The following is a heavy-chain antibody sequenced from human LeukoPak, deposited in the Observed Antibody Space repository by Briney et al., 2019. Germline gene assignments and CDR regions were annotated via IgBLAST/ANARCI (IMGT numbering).Heavy chain of an antibody. D-gene: IGHD3-10*01. CDR1: GGSISSYY. CDR3: ARTRITMVRGVIITAGVYNWFDP. V-gene: IGHV4-59*01. Sequence: SETLSLTCTVSGGSISSYYWSWIRQPPGKGLEWIGYIYYSGSTNYNPSLKSRVTISVDTSKNQFSLKLSSVTAADTAVYYCARTRITMVRGVIITAGVYNWFDPWGQGTLVTVSS. J-gene: IGHJ5*02. CDR2: IYYSGST.